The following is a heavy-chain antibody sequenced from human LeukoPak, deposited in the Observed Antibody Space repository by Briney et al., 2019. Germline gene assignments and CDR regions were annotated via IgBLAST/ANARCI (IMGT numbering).Heavy chain of an antibody. CDR2: IHYSGST. V-gene: IGHV4-38-2*02. Sequence: PSETLSLTCTVSGYSISSGYYWGWIRQPPGKGLEWIGYIHYSGSTYYNPPLKSRVSISVDTSKNQFSLRLSSVTAADTAVYYCARGGGYYGSGGSLDFDYWGQGTLVTVSS. CDR1: GYSISSGYY. D-gene: IGHD3-10*01. CDR3: ARGGGYYGSGGSLDFDY. J-gene: IGHJ4*02.